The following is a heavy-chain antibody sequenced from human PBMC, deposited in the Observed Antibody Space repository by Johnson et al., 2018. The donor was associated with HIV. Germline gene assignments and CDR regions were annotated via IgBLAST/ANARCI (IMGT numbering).Heavy chain of an antibody. CDR1: GFKFDDYG. Sequence: VQLVESGGTVVRPGGSLRLFCAASGFKFDDYGMSWVRQVPGKGLEWVSGINWNGGTTTYADSVKGRFIISRDNSKNSLHLQMNNLSAEDTAFYYCVRGIRYCTGGNCYSDAFDIWGQGTLVTVSS. CDR3: VRGIRYCTGGNCYSDAFDI. CDR2: INWNGGTT. J-gene: IGHJ3*02. D-gene: IGHD2-15*01. V-gene: IGHV3-20*04.